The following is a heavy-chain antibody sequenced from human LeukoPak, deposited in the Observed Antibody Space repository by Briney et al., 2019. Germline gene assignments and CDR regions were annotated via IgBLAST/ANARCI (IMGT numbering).Heavy chain of an antibody. D-gene: IGHD2-2*01. CDR3: ARSPVVVPAAIHWFDP. CDR2: INHSGST. J-gene: IGHJ5*02. CDR1: GGSFSGYY. V-gene: IGHV4-34*01. Sequence: SETLSLTCAVYGGSFSGYYWSWIRQPPGKGLEGIGEINHSGSTNYNPSLTSRVTISVDTSKNQFSLKLSSVTAADTAVYYCARSPVVVPAAIHWFDPWGQGTLVTVSS.